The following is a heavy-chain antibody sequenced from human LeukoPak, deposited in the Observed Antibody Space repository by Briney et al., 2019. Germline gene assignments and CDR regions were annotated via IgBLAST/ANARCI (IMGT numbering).Heavy chain of an antibody. D-gene: IGHD2-8*01. J-gene: IGHJ6*03. CDR3: AKGRYCTNGVCYIYYMDV. V-gene: IGHV3-23*01. CDR2: ISGSGDNT. Sequence: GGSLRLSCAASGFTFSSYAMSWVRQAPGKGLEWVSVISGSGDNTYYADSVKGRLTISRDNSKTTLYLQMNSLRAEDTAVYYCAKGRYCTNGVCYIYYMDVWGKGTTVTVSS. CDR1: GFTFSSYA.